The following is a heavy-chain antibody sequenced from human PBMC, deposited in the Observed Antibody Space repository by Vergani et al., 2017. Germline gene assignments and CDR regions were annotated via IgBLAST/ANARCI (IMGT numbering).Heavy chain of an antibody. CDR1: GFTFSSYS. D-gene: IGHD3-22*01. CDR3: ARDFDYYDSSGYSFDY. Sequence: EVQLVESGGGLVKPGGSLRLSCAASGFTFSSYSMNWVRQAPGKGLEWVSSISRCSSYIYYADSVKGRCTISRENAKNSLYLQMNSLRAEDTSVYYCARDFDYYDSSGYSFDYWGQGTLVTVSS. V-gene: IGHV3-21*01. CDR2: ISRCSSYI. J-gene: IGHJ4*02.